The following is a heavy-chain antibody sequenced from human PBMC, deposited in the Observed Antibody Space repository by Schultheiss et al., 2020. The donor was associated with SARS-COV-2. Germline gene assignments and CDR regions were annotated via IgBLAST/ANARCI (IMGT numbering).Heavy chain of an antibody. D-gene: IGHD3-22*01. Sequence: SETLSLTCTVSGGSTSGYYWSWIRQPPGKGLEWIGYIYYSGSTSYNPSLKSRVTISLDTSKNQFSLKLSSVTAADSAVYFCASQTQYYDSSGLPYHWGRGTLVTVSS. J-gene: IGHJ5*02. CDR2: IYYSGST. CDR3: ASQTQYYDSSGLPYH. V-gene: IGHV4-59*08. CDR1: GGSTSGYY.